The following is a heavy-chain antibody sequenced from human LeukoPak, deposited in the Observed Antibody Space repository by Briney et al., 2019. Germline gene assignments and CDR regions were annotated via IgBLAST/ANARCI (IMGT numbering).Heavy chain of an antibody. CDR2: IYSSGST. V-gene: IGHV4-39*07. J-gene: IGHJ4*02. Sequence: PSETLSLTCTASGGSISSSSYYWGWIRQPPGKGLEWIGRIYSSGSTNYDPSLKSRVTMSVDTSKNQFSLKLSSVTAADTAVYYCARDTSGYGIDYWGQGTLVTVSS. CDR1: GGSISSSSYY. CDR3: ARDTSGYGIDY. D-gene: IGHD5-18*01.